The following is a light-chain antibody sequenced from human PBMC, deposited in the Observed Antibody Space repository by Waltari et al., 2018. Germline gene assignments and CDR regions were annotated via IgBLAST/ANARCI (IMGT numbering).Light chain of an antibody. J-gene: IGLJ3*02. V-gene: IGLV4-69*01. CDR3: ETWDTAIHV. Sequence: QLVVTQSPSASAPLGASVKLTCTLTSGHSTFAIAWHHQQPGKGPRYLMSLNSDGSHSRGDGIPDRFSGSSSGAERYLTISSLESEDEADYYCETWDTAIHVFGGGTKLTVI. CDR2: LNSDGSH. CDR1: SGHSTFA.